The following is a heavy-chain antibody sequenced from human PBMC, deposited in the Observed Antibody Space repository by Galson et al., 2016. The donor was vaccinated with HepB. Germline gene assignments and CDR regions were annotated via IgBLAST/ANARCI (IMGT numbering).Heavy chain of an antibody. CDR3: AAAVLGKSFHGMDV. CDR1: GFTFSNSA. CDR2: TVLGSDNT. J-gene: IGHJ6*02. V-gene: IGHV1-58*01. D-gene: IGHD1-26*01. Sequence: SVKVSCKASGFTFSNSAVQWVRQTRGQRLEWIGWTVLGSDNTNYAQEFQERVTITRDMSTSTAYMELSSLRSEDTAVYYWAAAVLGKSFHGMDVWGQGTTVTVSS.